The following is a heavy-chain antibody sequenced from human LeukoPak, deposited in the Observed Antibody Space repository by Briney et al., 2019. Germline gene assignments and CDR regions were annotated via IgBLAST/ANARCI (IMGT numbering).Heavy chain of an antibody. D-gene: IGHD3-22*01. Sequence: GGSLRLSCAASGFTFSNYGMHWVRQAPGKGLEWVTFIRCDGSNKYYADSVKGRFTISRDNSKNTLYLQMNSLRAEDTAVYYCAKDYYDGQYSFDAFDIWGQGTMVTVSS. V-gene: IGHV3-30*02. CDR3: AKDYYDGQYSFDAFDI. J-gene: IGHJ3*02. CDR2: IRCDGSNK. CDR1: GFTFSNYG.